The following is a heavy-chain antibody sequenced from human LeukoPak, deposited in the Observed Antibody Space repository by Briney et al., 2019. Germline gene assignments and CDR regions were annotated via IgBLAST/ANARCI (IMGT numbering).Heavy chain of an antibody. Sequence: GGSLRLSCAASGFTFSSYAMHWVRQAPGKGLEWVAVISHDGNNKYNADSVKGRFTISRDNSKNTLYLQTNSLRAEDTAVYYCAREGVYSNGPFDYWGQGTRVTVSS. V-gene: IGHV3-30-3*01. CDR1: GFTFSSYA. J-gene: IGHJ4*02. CDR2: ISHDGNNK. D-gene: IGHD5-18*01. CDR3: AREGVYSNGPFDY.